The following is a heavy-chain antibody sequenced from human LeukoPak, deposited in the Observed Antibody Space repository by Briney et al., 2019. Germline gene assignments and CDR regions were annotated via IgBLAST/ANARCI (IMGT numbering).Heavy chain of an antibody. J-gene: IGHJ3*02. V-gene: IGHV3-74*01. Sequence: PGGSLRLSCAASGFTFSSYWMHWVRQAPGKGLLWVSHINSDGTSTSYADSVKGRFTISRNNAKNTLYLQMNSLRAEDTAVYYCARPSSSWSHDAFDIWGQGTMVTVSS. CDR1: GFTFSSYW. CDR2: INSDGTST. D-gene: IGHD6-13*01. CDR3: ARPSSSWSHDAFDI.